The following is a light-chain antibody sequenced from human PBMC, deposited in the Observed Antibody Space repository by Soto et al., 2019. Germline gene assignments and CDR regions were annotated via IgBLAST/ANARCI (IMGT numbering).Light chain of an antibody. CDR2: STN. Sequence: QSVLTQPPSASGTPGQRVTISCSGSTSNIGTNYVYWYHQLPGTAPRLLMYSTNKRPSGVPDRFSGSKSGTSAFLAITGLRSEDEANYYGAAWDDSLCGPVFVGGTKVTVL. CDR1: TSNIGTNY. V-gene: IGLV1-47*02. J-gene: IGLJ2*01. CDR3: AAWDDSLCGPV.